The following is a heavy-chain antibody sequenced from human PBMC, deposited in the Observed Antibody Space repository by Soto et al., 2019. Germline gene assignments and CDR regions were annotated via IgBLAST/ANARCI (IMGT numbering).Heavy chain of an antibody. J-gene: IGHJ5*02. CDR1: GDSISSSNYY. CDR3: ARSNSGYYKWFDP. Sequence: ETLSLTCTVSGDSISSSNYYWGWIRQPPGKGLEWIANIYYSGITYCNPSLKSRVAISVDTSKNQFSLKLSSVSAADTAIYYCARSNSGYYKWFDPWGQGTLVTVSS. V-gene: IGHV4-39*01. D-gene: IGHD3-22*01. CDR2: IYYSGIT.